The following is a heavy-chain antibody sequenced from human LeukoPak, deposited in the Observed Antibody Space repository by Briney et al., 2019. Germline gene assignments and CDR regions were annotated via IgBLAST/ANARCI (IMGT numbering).Heavy chain of an antibody. Sequence: GGSLRLSCAASGFTFSSYAMSWVRQAPGKGLEWVSVISGRGGSTYYADSVKGRFTISRDNLKNTLYLQMNRLRAEDTAVYYCAKGAITMIVVVNYFDYWGQGTLVTVSS. V-gene: IGHV3-23*01. D-gene: IGHD3-22*01. CDR1: GFTFSSYA. J-gene: IGHJ4*02. CDR2: ISGRGGST. CDR3: AKGAITMIVVVNYFDY.